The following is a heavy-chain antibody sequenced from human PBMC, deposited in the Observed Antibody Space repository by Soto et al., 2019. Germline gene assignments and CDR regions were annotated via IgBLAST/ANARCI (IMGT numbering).Heavy chain of an antibody. D-gene: IGHD3-16*02. Sequence: SETLSLTCAVSSGSISSSNWWSWVRQPPGKGLEWIGEIYHSGSTNYNPSLKSRVTISVDKSKNQFSLKLSSVTAADTAVYYCARHLITFGGVIDIDAFDIWGQGTMVTVSS. CDR3: ARHLITFGGVIDIDAFDI. J-gene: IGHJ3*02. V-gene: IGHV4-4*02. CDR2: IYHSGST. CDR1: SGSISSSNW.